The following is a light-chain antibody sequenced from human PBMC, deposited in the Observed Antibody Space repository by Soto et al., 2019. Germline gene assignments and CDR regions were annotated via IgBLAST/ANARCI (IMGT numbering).Light chain of an antibody. CDR1: RTDVDGHDY. CDR3: GSYTASAPFYV. J-gene: IGLJ1*01. Sequence: QSVLTQPASVSGSPGQSITISCTGTRTDVDGHDYVSWYQQHPGQAPKLIIFDVHNRPSGVSSRFSGSKSGDTASLTISGLQAEDDGDYSCGSYTASAPFYVFGTGTKVTV. V-gene: IGLV2-14*03. CDR2: DVH.